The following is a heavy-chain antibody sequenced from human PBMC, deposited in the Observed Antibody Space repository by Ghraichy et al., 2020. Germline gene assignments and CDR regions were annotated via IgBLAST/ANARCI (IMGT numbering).Heavy chain of an antibody. D-gene: IGHD3-22*01. CDR2: ISSSSSTI. J-gene: IGHJ4*02. V-gene: IGHV3-48*02. CDR1: GFTFSSYS. Sequence: LSLTCAASGFTFSSYSMNWVRQAPGKGLEWVSYISSSSSTIYYADSVKGRFTISRDNAKNSLYLQMNSLRDEDTAVYYCARLHYDSSGTMVDYWGQGTLVTVSS. CDR3: ARLHYDSSGTMVDY.